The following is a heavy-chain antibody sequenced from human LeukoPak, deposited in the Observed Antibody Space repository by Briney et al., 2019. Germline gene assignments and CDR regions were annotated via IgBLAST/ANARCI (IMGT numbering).Heavy chain of an antibody. V-gene: IGHV4-61*02. CDR3: ARDVVAAPGTWDY. D-gene: IGHD6-13*01. CDR1: GGSISSGGYY. Sequence: PSETLSLTCTVSGGSISSGGYYWNWIRQPAGKGLEWIGRIYTSGSTNYNPSLKSRVTVSVDTSKNQFSLKLSSVTAADTAVYYCARDVVAAPGTWDYWGQGTLVTVSS. J-gene: IGHJ4*02. CDR2: IYTSGST.